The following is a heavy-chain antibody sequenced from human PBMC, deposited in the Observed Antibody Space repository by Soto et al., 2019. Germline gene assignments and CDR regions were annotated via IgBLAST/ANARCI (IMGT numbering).Heavy chain of an antibody. J-gene: IGHJ4*02. V-gene: IGHV3-7*01. CDR2: IKQDGSAK. CDR3: ATWLKTSGWYVLLEGSFDY. D-gene: IGHD6-19*01. CDR1: GFTFSNYW. Sequence: PGGSLRLSCAASGFTFSNYWMSWVRQAPGKGLEWVANIKQDGSAKYYVDSVKGRFTISRDNAKNSLYLQMNSLRADDTAVYYCATWLKTSGWYVLLEGSFDYWGQGTLVTVPS.